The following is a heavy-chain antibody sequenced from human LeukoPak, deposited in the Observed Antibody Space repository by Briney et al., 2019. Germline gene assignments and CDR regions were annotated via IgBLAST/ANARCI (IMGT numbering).Heavy chain of an antibody. CDR3: ARDVYSNHFDY. V-gene: IGHV4-59*11. Sequence: SETLSLTCTVSGGSISSHYWSWIRQPPGKGLEWIGYMYYNGSTNYNPSLKSRVTISVDTSKNQFSLKLSSVTAADTAVYYCARDVYSNHFDYWGQGTLVTVSS. D-gene: IGHD4-11*01. J-gene: IGHJ4*02. CDR1: GGSISSHY. CDR2: MYYNGST.